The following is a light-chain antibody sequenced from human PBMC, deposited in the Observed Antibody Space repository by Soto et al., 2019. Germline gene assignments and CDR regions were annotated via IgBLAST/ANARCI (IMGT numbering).Light chain of an antibody. CDR3: CSYGGGNNFYV. CDR1: SSDIGTYDY. Sequence: QSALTQPPSASGSPGQSVTISCTGTSSDIGTYDYVSWYQHLPDKAPKLIIYEVSKRPSGVPDRFSGSKSGNTASLPVSGLQAEDEGDYYCCSYGGGNNFYVFGTGTKVTVL. V-gene: IGLV2-8*01. J-gene: IGLJ1*01. CDR2: EVS.